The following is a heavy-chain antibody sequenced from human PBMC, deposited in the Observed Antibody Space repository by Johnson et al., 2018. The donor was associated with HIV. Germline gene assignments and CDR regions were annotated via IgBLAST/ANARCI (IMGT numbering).Heavy chain of an antibody. CDR1: GFTFDDYG. CDR2: IYSGGST. V-gene: IGHV3-66*01. CDR3: ARVRQWLVEEAFDI. D-gene: IGHD6-19*01. Sequence: VQLVESGGGVVRPGGSLRLSCAASGFTFDDYGMSWVRQAPGKGLEWVSVIYSGGSTYNADSVKGRFTISRDNSKNPVYLQMTSLRPEDTAVYYCARVRQWLVEEAFDIWGQGTMVTVSS. J-gene: IGHJ3*02.